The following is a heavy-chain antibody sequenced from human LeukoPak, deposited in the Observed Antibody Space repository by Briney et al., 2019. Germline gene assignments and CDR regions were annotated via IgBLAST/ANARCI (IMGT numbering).Heavy chain of an antibody. Sequence: SETLSLTCTVSGGSISSSSYYWGWIRQPPGKGLEWIGSIYYSGSTYYNPSLKSRVTISVDTSKNQFSLKLSSVTAADTAVYYCARRIVATNSNWFDPWGQGTLVTVSS. CDR2: IYYSGST. V-gene: IGHV4-39*01. CDR3: ARRIVATNSNWFDP. J-gene: IGHJ5*02. D-gene: IGHD5-12*01. CDR1: GGSISSSSYY.